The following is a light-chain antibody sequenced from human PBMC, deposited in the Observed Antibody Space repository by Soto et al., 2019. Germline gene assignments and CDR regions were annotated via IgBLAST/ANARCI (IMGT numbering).Light chain of an antibody. CDR1: RSSIGSNT. J-gene: IGLJ1*01. V-gene: IGLV1-44*01. CDR3: AAWDARYV. CDR2: SNN. Sequence: QSVLTQPPSASGTPGQRVTISCSGSRSSIGSNTVNWYQHLPGMAPKLLIYSNNHRPSGVPERFSASKAGASASLAISGLQSEDEGDYYCAAWDARYVFGTG.